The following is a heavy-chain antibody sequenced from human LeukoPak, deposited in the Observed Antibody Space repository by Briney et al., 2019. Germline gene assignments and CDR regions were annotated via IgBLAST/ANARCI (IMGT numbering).Heavy chain of an antibody. CDR2: IYNSGIT. CDR1: GDSISIYY. J-gene: IGHJ4*02. CDR3: AGSGGLANQGAVFDY. V-gene: IGHV4-59*01. Sequence: PSETLSLTCTVSGDSISIYYWSWIRQPPGKGLEWIGYIYNSGITNYNPSLKSRVTISVDTSKNQFSLKLNSVTAADTAVYYCAGSGGLANQGAVFDYWGQGTLVTVSS. D-gene: IGHD3-10*01.